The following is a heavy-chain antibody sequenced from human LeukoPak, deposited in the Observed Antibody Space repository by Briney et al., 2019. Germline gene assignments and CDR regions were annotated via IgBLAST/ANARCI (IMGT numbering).Heavy chain of an antibody. V-gene: IGHV3-23*01. CDR3: AKDPPTTVGSESDAFDI. J-gene: IGHJ3*02. CDR1: GFTFSSYA. Sequence: GGSLRLSCAASGFTFSSYAMSWVRQAPGKGLEWVSAISGSGGSTYYADSVKGRFTISRDNSKNMLYQQMNSLRAEDTAVYYCAKDPPTTVGSESDAFDIWGQGTMVTVSS. CDR2: ISGSGGST. D-gene: IGHD4-23*01.